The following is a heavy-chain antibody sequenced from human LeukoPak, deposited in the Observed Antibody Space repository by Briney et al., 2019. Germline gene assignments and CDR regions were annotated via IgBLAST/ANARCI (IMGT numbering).Heavy chain of an antibody. V-gene: IGHV3-48*01. Sequence: PGGSLRLSCEASGFVFSRNGMNWVRQAPGKGLEWVSYISDRSTTTYYADSVKGRFTISRDNAKNSLYLQMNSLRAEDTAVYYCAKDAGYDSSGYSSDHWGQGTLVTVSS. CDR2: ISDRSTTT. J-gene: IGHJ4*02. CDR1: GFVFSRNG. CDR3: AKDAGYDSSGYSSDH. D-gene: IGHD3-22*01.